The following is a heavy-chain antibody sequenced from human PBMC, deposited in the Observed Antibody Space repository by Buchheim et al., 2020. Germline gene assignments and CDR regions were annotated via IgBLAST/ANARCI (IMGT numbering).Heavy chain of an antibody. Sequence: QVQLQQWGAGLLKPSETLSLTCAVYGGSFSGYYWSWIRQPPGKGLEWIGEINHSGSTNYNPSLKSRVTISVDTSKNQFSLKLSSVTAADTAVYYCARGVSRLRGVVIIDWFDPWGQGTL. CDR3: ARGVSRLRGVVIIDWFDP. CDR1: GGSFSGYY. V-gene: IGHV4-34*01. CDR2: INHSGST. D-gene: IGHD3-3*01. J-gene: IGHJ5*02.